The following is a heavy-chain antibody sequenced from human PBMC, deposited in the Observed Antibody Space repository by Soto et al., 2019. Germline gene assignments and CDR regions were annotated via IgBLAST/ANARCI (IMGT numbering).Heavy chain of an antibody. V-gene: IGHV3-15*01. D-gene: IGHD3-16*01. CDR1: GFSFTNAC. Sequence: EVQVVESGGGLVKPGGSLRLSCAVSGFSFTNACMTWVRQAPGKGLEWVGRIFSKADGETTEYAAPVKGRFTISRDDSQNTWFLQMNSMKSEDTAVYYCATGARGTDWGQGVLVTFSS. CDR2: IFSKADGETT. J-gene: IGHJ4*02. CDR3: ATGARGTD.